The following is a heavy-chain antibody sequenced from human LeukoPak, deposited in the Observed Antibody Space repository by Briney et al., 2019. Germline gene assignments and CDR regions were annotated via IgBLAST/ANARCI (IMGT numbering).Heavy chain of an antibody. CDR1: GFTFSSYS. CDR2: ISSSSSYI. Sequence: GGSLRLSCAASGFTFSSYSMNWGRQAPGKGLEWVSSISSSSSYIYYADSVKGRFTISRDNAKNSLYLQMNSLRAEDTAVYYCASNIVVVTATHHDAFDIWGQGTMVTVSS. V-gene: IGHV3-21*01. D-gene: IGHD2-21*02. J-gene: IGHJ3*02. CDR3: ASNIVVVTATHHDAFDI.